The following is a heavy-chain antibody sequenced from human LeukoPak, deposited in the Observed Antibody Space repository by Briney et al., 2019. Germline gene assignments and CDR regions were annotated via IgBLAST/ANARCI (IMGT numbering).Heavy chain of an antibody. CDR1: GGSISSSGYY. CDR3: ARVPVRRLFDP. CDR2: IYYSGIP. V-gene: IGHV4-39*07. D-gene: IGHD3-16*01. J-gene: IGHJ5*02. Sequence: SETLSLTCTVSGGSISSSGYYWGWIRQSPGEGLEWVGNIYYSGIPYYHPSVKSRLTKLVDPSKNQFSLKLSSVTAADSVVYYCARVPVRRLFDPWGQGTLVTVSS.